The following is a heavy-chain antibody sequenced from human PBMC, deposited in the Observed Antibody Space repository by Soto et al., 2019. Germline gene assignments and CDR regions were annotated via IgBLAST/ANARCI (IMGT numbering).Heavy chain of an antibody. V-gene: IGHV4-4*07. D-gene: IGHD1-7*01. J-gene: IGHJ5*02. CDR1: GGSISSYY. Sequence: SETLSLTCTVSGGSISSYYWSWIRQPAGKGLEWIGRIYTYGNTHYNPSLKSRVTVSVDTSRNQFFLTLRSVTAADSAVYHCGRESGETWDYEASWGQGTPVTVSS. CDR2: IYTYGNT. CDR3: GRESGETWDYEAS.